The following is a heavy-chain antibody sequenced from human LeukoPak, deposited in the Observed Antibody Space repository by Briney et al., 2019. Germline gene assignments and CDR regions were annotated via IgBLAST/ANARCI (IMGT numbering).Heavy chain of an antibody. Sequence: WVRQAPGXGLEWVSYISSSSSTIYYADSVKGRFTISRDNPKNSLYLQMNSLRAEDTAVYYCARDLTGYARYFDYWGQGTLVTVSS. J-gene: IGHJ4*02. CDR2: ISSSSSTI. CDR3: ARDLTGYARYFDY. D-gene: IGHD3-9*01. V-gene: IGHV3-48*01.